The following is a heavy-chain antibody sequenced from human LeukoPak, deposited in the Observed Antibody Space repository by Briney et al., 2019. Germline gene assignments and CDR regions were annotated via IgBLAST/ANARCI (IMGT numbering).Heavy chain of an antibody. CDR2: ISYDGSNK. D-gene: IGHD1-26*01. J-gene: IGHJ4*02. V-gene: IGHV3-30*18. CDR1: GFTFSSYG. CDR3: AKIGPYSGSYYDY. Sequence: GRPLRLSCAASGFTFSSYGMHWVRQAPGKGLEWVAVISYDGSNKYYADSVKGRFTISRDNSKNTLYLQMNSLRAEDTAVYYCAKIGPYSGSYYDYWGQGTLVTVSS.